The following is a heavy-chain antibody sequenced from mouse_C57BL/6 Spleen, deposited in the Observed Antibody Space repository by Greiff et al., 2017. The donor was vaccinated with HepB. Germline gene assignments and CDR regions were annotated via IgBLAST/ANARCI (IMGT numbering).Heavy chain of an antibody. Sequence: VQLQQSGTVLARPGASVKMSCKTSGYTFTSYWMHWVKQRPGQGLEWIGAIYPGNSDTSYNQKFKGKAKLTAVTSASTAYMELSSLTNEDSAVYYCTREGVDYGSSYLSYWYFDVWGTGTTVTVSS. V-gene: IGHV1-5*01. CDR1: GYTFTSYW. CDR2: IYPGNSDT. J-gene: IGHJ1*03. CDR3: TREGVDYGSSYLSYWYFDV. D-gene: IGHD1-1*01.